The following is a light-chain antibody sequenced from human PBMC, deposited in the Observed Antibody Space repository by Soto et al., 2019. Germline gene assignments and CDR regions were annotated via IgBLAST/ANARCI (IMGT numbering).Light chain of an antibody. CDR1: QSVGSG. CDR3: QQYNKWPQYT. CDR2: GAS. V-gene: IGKV3-15*01. J-gene: IGKJ2*01. Sequence: EIVMTQSPATLSVSPGERATLSCRASQSVGSGLSWYQQKPDQAPRLLIYGASTRATGIPARFSGSGSGTEFTLTISSLQSEDYAVYYCQQYNKWPQYTFGQGTKVDIK.